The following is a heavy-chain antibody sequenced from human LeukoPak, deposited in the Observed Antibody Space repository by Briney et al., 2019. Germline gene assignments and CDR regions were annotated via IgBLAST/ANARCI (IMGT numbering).Heavy chain of an antibody. D-gene: IGHD3-10*01. CDR2: IYYSGST. V-gene: IGHV4-59*01. Sequence: PSETLSLTCTVSGGSIKNYYWTWIRQPPGKRLEGIGYIYYSGSTSSNPSLKCRVTISVDTSKNQFSLRLKYVTAADTAVYYCARDVPRGTGYMDAWGKGTTVTVSS. CDR1: GGSIKNYY. CDR3: ARDVPRGTGYMDA. J-gene: IGHJ6*03.